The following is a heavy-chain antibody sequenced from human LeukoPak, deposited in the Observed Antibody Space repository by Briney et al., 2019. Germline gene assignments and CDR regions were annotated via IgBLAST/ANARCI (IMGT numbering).Heavy chain of an antibody. V-gene: IGHV3-30-3*01. CDR3: ASGIDY. D-gene: IGHD1-14*01. Sequence: GGSLRLSSAASRFTFSSYAMHCVRQAPGKGLEWVAVISYDGSNKYYADSVKGRFTISRDNSKNTLYLQMNSLRAEDTAVYYCASGIDYWGQGTLVTVSS. J-gene: IGHJ4*02. CDR1: RFTFSSYA. CDR2: ISYDGSNK.